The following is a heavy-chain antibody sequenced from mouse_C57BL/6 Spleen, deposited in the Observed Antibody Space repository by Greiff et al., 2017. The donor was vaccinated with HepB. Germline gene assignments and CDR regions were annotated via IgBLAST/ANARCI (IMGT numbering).Heavy chain of an antibody. Sequence: EVQLQQSGTVLARPGASVKMSCKTSGYTFTSYWMHWVKQRPGQGLEWIGAIYPGNSDTSYNQKFKGKAKLTAVTSASTAYMELSSLTNEDSAVYYCTRVYYGNHAMDYWGQGTSVTVSS. D-gene: IGHD2-1*01. J-gene: IGHJ4*01. CDR3: TRVYYGNHAMDY. CDR2: IYPGNSDT. CDR1: GYTFTSYW. V-gene: IGHV1-5*01.